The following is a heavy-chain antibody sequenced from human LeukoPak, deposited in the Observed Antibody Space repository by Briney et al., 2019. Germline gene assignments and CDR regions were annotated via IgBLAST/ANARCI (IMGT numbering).Heavy chain of an antibody. CDR2: IRSKAYGGTT. V-gene: IGHV3-49*04. CDR1: GFTFGDYA. CDR3: TRSKAYYYDSSGYSGY. D-gene: IGHD3-22*01. Sequence: GGSLRLSCTASGFTFGDYAMSWVRQAPGKGLEWVGFIRSKAYGGTTEYAASVKGRFTISRDDSKTIAYLQMNSLKTEDTAVYYCTRSKAYYYDSSGYSGYWGQGTLVTVSS. J-gene: IGHJ4*02.